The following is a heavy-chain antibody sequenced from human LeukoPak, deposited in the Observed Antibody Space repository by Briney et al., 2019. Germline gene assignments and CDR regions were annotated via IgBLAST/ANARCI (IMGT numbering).Heavy chain of an antibody. CDR1: GGSFSGYY. Sequence: SETLSLTCGVYGGSFSGYYWSWIRQPPGKGLEWIGEINHSGSTNYNPSLKSRVTISLDTSKNQFSLTLRSVTAADTAVYYCAGIGYSYGSTIDYWGQGTLVTVSS. V-gene: IGHV4-34*01. CDR3: AGIGYSYGSTIDY. CDR2: INHSGST. D-gene: IGHD5-18*01. J-gene: IGHJ4*02.